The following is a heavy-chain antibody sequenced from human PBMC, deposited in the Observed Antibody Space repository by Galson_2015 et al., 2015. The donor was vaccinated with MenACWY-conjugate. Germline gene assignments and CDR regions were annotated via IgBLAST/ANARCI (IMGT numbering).Heavy chain of an antibody. Sequence: PALVKPTQTLTLTCTFSGFSLTTSGVGVGWIRQPPGKALEWLAFIYWDDDKRYSPSLKSRLTITKDTSKNQVVLTVSTMDPVDTAAYCCPRRYCSTTSCYGCDYWGQGALVTVSS. J-gene: IGHJ4*02. V-gene: IGHV2-5*02. CDR3: PRRYCSTTSCYGCDY. D-gene: IGHD2-2*01. CDR2: IYWDDDK. CDR1: GFSLTTSGVG.